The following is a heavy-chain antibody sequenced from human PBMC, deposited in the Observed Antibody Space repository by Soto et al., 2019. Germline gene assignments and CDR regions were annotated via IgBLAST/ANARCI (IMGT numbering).Heavy chain of an antibody. Sequence: GGSLRLSCAASGFNFNSYGMSWVRQAPGKGLEWVSGFSSSGGNTYYADSVKGRFTISRDISRNTLYLQMSSLRADDTAVHYCAKFLSSGYRYGMDVWGQGTTVTVSS. CDR1: GFNFNSYG. CDR3: AKFLSSGYRYGMDV. J-gene: IGHJ6*02. D-gene: IGHD3-22*01. CDR2: FSSSGGNT. V-gene: IGHV3-23*01.